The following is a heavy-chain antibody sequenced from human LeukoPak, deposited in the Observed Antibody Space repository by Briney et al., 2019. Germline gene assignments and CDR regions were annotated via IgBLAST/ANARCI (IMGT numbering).Heavy chain of an antibody. CDR1: GYTFIYYG. V-gene: IGHV1-18*01. Sequence: ASMKVSCKASGYTFIYYGISWVRQAPGQGLEWMGWIYPYTGNTNYAQMVQGRVTMTTDTSTGTAYMELTSLTSDDTAVYYCARGGQQLVWFDSWGQGTLVTVSS. J-gene: IGHJ5*01. CDR2: IYPYTGNT. D-gene: IGHD6-13*01. CDR3: ARGGQQLVWFDS.